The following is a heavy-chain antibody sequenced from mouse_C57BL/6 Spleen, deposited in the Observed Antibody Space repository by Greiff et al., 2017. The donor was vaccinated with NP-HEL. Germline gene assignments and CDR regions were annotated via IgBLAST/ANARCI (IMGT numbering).Heavy chain of an antibody. CDR2: IRSKSNNYAT. J-gene: IGHJ1*03. Sequence: GGGLVQPKGSLKLSCAASGFSFNTYAMNWVRQAPGKGLEWVARIRSKSNNYATYYADSVKDRFTISRDDSESMLYLQMNNLKTEDTAMYYCVRQGAGYFDVWGTGTTVTVSS. CDR1: GFSFNTYA. V-gene: IGHV10-1*01. CDR3: VRQGAGYFDV.